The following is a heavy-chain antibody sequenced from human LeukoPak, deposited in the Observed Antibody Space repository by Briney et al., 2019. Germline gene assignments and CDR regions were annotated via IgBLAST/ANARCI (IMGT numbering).Heavy chain of an antibody. CDR1: GFTFSTYG. V-gene: IGHV3-33*01. Sequence: HPGGSLRLSCAASGFTFSTYGMHWVRQAPGKGLEWVAVIWYDGRKEYYADSVKGRFTISRDNSKNTLYLQMHSLRVEDTAMYYCARDSRDLTVTATEFDFWGQGTLVTVSS. CDR2: IWYDGRKE. D-gene: IGHD4-17*01. J-gene: IGHJ4*02. CDR3: ARDSRDLTVTATEFDF.